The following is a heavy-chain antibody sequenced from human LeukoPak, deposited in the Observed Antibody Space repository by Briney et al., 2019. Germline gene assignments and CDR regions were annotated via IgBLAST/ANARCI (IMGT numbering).Heavy chain of an antibody. D-gene: IGHD1-26*01. CDR2: ISGSGGNT. Sequence: GGSLRLSCAASKFAFSSYAMSWVRQAPGKGLEWVSAISGSGGNTYYADSVKGRFTISRDNSKNTLYLQMNSLRAEDTAVYYCARGGIVGAIFDYWGQGTLVTVSS. CDR3: ARGGIVGAIFDY. V-gene: IGHV3-23*01. CDR1: KFAFSSYA. J-gene: IGHJ4*02.